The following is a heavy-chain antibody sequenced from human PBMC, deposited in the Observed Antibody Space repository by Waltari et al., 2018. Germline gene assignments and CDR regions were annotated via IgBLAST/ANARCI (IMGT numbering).Heavy chain of an antibody. V-gene: IGHV3-9*01. CDR1: GFTFDDYA. J-gene: IGHJ4*02. D-gene: IGHD1-26*01. CDR2: ISWNSGNI. CDR3: AKGHSGSYGLDS. Sequence: EVQLVESGGGLVQPGRSLRLSCAASGFTFDDYAMHWVRQAQGKGLEWVSGISWNSGNIGYADSVKGRFTISRDNAKNSLYLQMNSLRTGDTALYYCAKGHSGSYGLDSWGQGTLVTVSP.